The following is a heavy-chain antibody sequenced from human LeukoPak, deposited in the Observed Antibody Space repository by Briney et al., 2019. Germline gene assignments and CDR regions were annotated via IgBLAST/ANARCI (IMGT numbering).Heavy chain of an antibody. V-gene: IGHV4-30-2*01. D-gene: IGHD3-10*01. CDR3: ARGGGFYGSGTTHFDY. Sequence: SETLSLTCAVSGGSITSGAYAWSWIRQPPGKGLEWIGYIYRSGNTSYKPSLKSRLSITIDKSKNQFSLNLRSVTAADTAFYYCARGGGFYGSGTTHFDYWGQGTLATVSS. J-gene: IGHJ4*02. CDR2: IYRSGNT. CDR1: GGSITSGAYA.